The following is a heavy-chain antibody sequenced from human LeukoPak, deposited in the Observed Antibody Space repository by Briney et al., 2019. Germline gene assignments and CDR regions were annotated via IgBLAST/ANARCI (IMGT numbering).Heavy chain of an antibody. V-gene: IGHV3-30*18. CDR2: ISYDGSNK. J-gene: IGHJ4*02. CDR1: GFTFSSYG. Sequence: GRSLRLSCAASGFTFSSYGMHWVRQAPGKGLEWVAVISYDGSNKYYADSVKGRFTISRDNSKNTLYLQMNSLRAEDTAVYYCAKDRGEMATTGYWGQGTLVTVSS. D-gene: IGHD5-24*01. CDR3: AKDRGEMATTGY.